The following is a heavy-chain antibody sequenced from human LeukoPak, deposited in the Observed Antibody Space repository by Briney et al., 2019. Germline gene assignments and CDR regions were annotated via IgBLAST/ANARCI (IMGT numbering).Heavy chain of an antibody. V-gene: IGHV1-69*04. J-gene: IGHJ4*02. D-gene: IGHD3-9*01. CDR3: ARPGVVRYFDWLPLDY. Sequence: SVKVSCKASGGTFSSYAISWVRQAPGQGLEWVGRIIPILGIANYAQKFQGRVTITADKSTSTAYMELSSLRSEDTAVYYCARPGVVRYFDWLPLDYWGQGTLVTVSS. CDR2: IIPILGIA. CDR1: GGTFSSYA.